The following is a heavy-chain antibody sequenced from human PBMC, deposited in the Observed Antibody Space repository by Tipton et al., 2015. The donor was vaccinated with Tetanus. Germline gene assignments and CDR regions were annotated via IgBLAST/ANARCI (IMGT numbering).Heavy chain of an antibody. CDR2: ITPYNGHR. CDR1: GYSFTSYG. J-gene: IGHJ4*01. CDR3: ARDYDGSEPYDY. V-gene: IGHV1-18*01. D-gene: IGHD3-10*01. Sequence: QLVQSGAEVKKPGASVKVSCTANGYSFTSYGINWVRQAPGQGLEWVGWITPYNGHRDLAQKFQGRVTMTTDASLRTAYLELRSLRSGDTAIYYCARDYDGSEPYDYWGQGTLVTVSS.